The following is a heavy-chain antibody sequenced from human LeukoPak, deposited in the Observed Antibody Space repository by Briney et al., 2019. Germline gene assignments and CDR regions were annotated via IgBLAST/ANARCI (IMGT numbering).Heavy chain of an antibody. V-gene: IGHV3-30*03. CDR2: ISYDGGNK. J-gene: IGHJ4*02. CDR1: GFTFSSYG. D-gene: IGHD5-24*01. Sequence: GGSLRLSCAAPGFTFSSYGMHWVRQAPGKGLEWVAVISYDGGNKYYADSVKGRFTISRDNSKNTLYLQMNSLRVEDTAVYYCAPEGDGYILFDYWGQGTLVTVSS. CDR3: APEGDGYILFDY.